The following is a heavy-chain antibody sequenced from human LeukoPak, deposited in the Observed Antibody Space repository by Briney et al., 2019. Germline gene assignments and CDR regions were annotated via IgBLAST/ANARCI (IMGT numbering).Heavy chain of an antibody. CDR3: ARDYGGKLDY. D-gene: IGHD4-23*01. CDR2: IYYSGST. Sequence: NSSETLSLTCTVSGGSISSYYWSWIRQPPGKGLEWIGYIYYSGSTNYNPSLKSRVTISVDTSKNQFSLKLSSVTAADTAVYYCARDYGGKLDYWGHGTLVTVSS. V-gene: IGHV4-59*01. J-gene: IGHJ4*01. CDR1: GGSISSYY.